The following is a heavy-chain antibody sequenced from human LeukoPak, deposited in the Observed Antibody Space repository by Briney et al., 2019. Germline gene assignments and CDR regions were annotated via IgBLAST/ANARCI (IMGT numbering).Heavy chain of an antibody. CDR3: ARGRPGKYSPYFLYPADM. D-gene: IGHD3-16*01. CDR1: GASVSTVRHW. V-gene: IGHV4-31*03. J-gene: IGHJ6*04. CDR2: THYSGST. Sequence: NPSETLSLTCKVSGASVSTVRHWSNWIRQHPGEGLEWIGCTHYSGSTHYKSSLRSRLIISLDTSKNQVSLKLTSVTAADTAVYYCARGRPGKYSPYFLYPADMWGTGTPVTVSS.